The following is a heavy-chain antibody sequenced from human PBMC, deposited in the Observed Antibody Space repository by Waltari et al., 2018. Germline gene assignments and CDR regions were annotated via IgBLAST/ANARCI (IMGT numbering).Heavy chain of an antibody. D-gene: IGHD3-3*01. V-gene: IGHV1-8*01. CDR1: GYTFSPYD. Sequence: QVQLVQSGAEVKRPGASVKVSCKASGYTFSPYDINWVRQAPGQGLEWMGWMNPNSGNTGSAQKFQGRVTMTRSTSITTAYMELSSLRSEDTAVYYCARGTRITVFGVVNYGMDVWGQGTTVTVSS. J-gene: IGHJ6*02. CDR2: MNPNSGNT. CDR3: ARGTRITVFGVVNYGMDV.